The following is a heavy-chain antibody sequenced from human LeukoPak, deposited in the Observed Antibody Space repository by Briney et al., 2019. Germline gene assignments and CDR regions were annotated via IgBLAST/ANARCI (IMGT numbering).Heavy chain of an antibody. Sequence: GGSLRLSCAASGFTFSNYSMNWVRQAPGKGLEWVSSISSSSSYIYYADSVKGRFTISRDNAKNTLYLQMNSLRAEDTAVYYCARVDYGDYVAAVDIWGQGTLVTVFS. V-gene: IGHV3-21*06. CDR3: ARVDYGDYVAAVDI. CDR1: GFTFSNYS. D-gene: IGHD4-17*01. CDR2: ISSSSSYI. J-gene: IGHJ3*02.